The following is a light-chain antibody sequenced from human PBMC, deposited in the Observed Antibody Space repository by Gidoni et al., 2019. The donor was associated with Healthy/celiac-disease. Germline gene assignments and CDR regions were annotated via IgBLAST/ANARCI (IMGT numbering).Light chain of an antibody. Sequence: QSVLTQPPSVAGAPGQRVTSPVPGSSFNIGAGYAVHWYQPLPGTAPKLLIYVNRNRPSGVPDRFSGSKSGTSASLAITGLQAEDEADYYCQSYDSSLSGSVFGGGTKLTVL. CDR1: SFNIGAGYA. V-gene: IGLV1-40*01. CDR2: VNR. CDR3: QSYDSSLSGSV. J-gene: IGLJ2*01.